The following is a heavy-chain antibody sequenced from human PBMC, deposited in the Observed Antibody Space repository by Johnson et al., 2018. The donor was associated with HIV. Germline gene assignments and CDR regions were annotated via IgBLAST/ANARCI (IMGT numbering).Heavy chain of an antibody. CDR1: GLNFSDYG. CDR2: TSYDGSNK. D-gene: IGHD1-26*01. J-gene: IGHJ3*02. CDR3: AKMAGSYSSPVPFPVKKPREDAFDI. Sequence: QVQLVESGGGVVQPGMFVTLSCAASGLNFSDYGMHWVRQAPGKGLEWVAGTSYDGSNKYYADSVRGRFTISRDTSKNTLYLQLNSLRAEETAVYYCAKMAGSYSSPVPFPVKKPREDAFDIWGQGTMVTVSS. V-gene: IGHV3-30*04.